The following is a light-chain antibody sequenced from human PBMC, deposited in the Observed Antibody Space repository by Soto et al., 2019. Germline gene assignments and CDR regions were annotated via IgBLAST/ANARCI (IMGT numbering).Light chain of an antibody. J-gene: IGKJ3*01. V-gene: IGKV1-27*01. CDR1: QGISSS. CDR2: AAS. Sequence: DIQMTQSPSSLSASVGDRVTITCRASQGISSSFAWYKHKPGKVPELLIYAASTLHSGVPSRFSGSGAGTDFTLTIRCLELADVGTYYCQEYYSPPCTFGYGTK. CDR3: QEYYSPPCT.